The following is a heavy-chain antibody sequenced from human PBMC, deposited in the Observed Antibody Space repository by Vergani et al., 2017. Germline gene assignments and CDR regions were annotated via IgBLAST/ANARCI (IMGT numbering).Heavy chain of an antibody. D-gene: IGHD6-6*01. J-gene: IGHJ4*02. CDR1: GFTFSSYW. Sequence: EVQLVESGGGLVQPGGSLRLSCAASGFTFSSYWMSWVRQAPGKGLEWVANIKQDGSEKYYVDSVKGRFTISRDNAKNSLYPQMNSLRAEDTAVYYCARDRGYRIAARPFDYWGQGTLVTVSS. CDR2: IKQDGSEK. V-gene: IGHV3-7*01. CDR3: ARDRGYRIAARPFDY.